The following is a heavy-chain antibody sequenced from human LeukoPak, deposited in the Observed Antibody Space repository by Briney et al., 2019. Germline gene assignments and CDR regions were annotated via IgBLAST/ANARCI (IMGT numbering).Heavy chain of an antibody. CDR2: IKWNGGST. J-gene: IGHJ4*02. CDR3: AKDISMITFGGVIAAFDY. D-gene: IGHD3-16*02. Sequence: GGSLRLSCAASGFTFDDYGMSWVRQAPGKGLEWVSGIKWNGGSTGYADSVKGRFTISRDNAKNSLYLQMNSLRAEDTAVYYCAKDISMITFGGVIAAFDYWGQGTLVTVSS. V-gene: IGHV3-20*04. CDR1: GFTFDDYG.